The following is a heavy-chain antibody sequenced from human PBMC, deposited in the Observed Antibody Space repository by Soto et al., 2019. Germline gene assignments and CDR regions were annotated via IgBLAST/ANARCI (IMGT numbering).Heavy chain of an antibody. D-gene: IGHD5-12*01. Sequence: GESLKISCKVSGYSFTTYWIAWVRQMPGKGLEWMGIIYPGDSETRYSPSFQGQVTFSADKSISTAYLQWSSLKASDTAIYYCARHLRAGGYDYRRYYYRMDVWGQRTRVTVSS. J-gene: IGHJ6*02. CDR1: GYSFTTYW. CDR3: ARHLRAGGYDYRRYYYRMDV. V-gene: IGHV5-51*01. CDR2: IYPGDSET.